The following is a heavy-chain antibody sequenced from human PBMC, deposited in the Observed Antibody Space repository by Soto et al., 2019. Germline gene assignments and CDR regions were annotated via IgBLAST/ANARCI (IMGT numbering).Heavy chain of an antibody. V-gene: IGHV3-7*04. CDR1: GFTFGVYG. D-gene: IGHD6-19*01. CDR3: AGGTGWLIDY. J-gene: IGHJ4*02. Sequence: EVQLMESGGGLVQPGGSWESPWEGQGFTFGVYGMNGVRQAPGKGLEWVANIKQDGSEKYYVDSVKGRFSISRDNAQNSMYLQMNSLRAEDTAVYYCAGGTGWLIDYWGQGTLVTVSS. CDR2: IKQDGSEK.